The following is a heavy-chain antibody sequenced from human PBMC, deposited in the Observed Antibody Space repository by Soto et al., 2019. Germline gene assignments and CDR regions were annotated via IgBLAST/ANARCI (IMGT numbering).Heavy chain of an antibody. CDR1: GGSFSGYY. D-gene: IGHD6-13*01. Sequence: PSETLSLTCAVYGGSFSGYYWSWIRQPPGKGLEWIGEINHSGSTNYNPSLKSRVTISVDTSKNQFSLKLSSVTAADTAVYYCARTIALNWFDPWGQGTLVTVSS. CDR3: ARTIALNWFDP. CDR2: INHSGST. V-gene: IGHV4-34*01. J-gene: IGHJ5*02.